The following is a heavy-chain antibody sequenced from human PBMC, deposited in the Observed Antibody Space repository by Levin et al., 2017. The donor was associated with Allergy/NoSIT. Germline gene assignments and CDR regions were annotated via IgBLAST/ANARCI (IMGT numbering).Heavy chain of an antibody. Sequence: GESLKISCKGSGYSFTSYWIGWVRQMPGKGLEWMGIIYPGDSDTRYSPSFQGQVTISADKSISTAYLQWSSLKASDTAMYYCARHDSSGWYGARGGFDYWGQGTLVTVSS. J-gene: IGHJ4*02. V-gene: IGHV5-51*01. CDR1: GYSFTSYW. D-gene: IGHD6-19*01. CDR3: ARHDSSGWYGARGGFDY. CDR2: IYPGDSDT.